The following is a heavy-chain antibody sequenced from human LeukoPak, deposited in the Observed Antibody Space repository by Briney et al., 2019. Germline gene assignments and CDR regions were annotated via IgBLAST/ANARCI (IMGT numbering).Heavy chain of an antibody. CDR2: ISPDGRGK. D-gene: IGHD6-19*01. CDR3: ARDGSGWSVY. V-gene: IGHV3-7*01. J-gene: IGHJ4*02. CDR1: GFTSGDYW. Sequence: GGSLRLYCTASGFTSGDYWMSWLRQAPGKGLEWVINISPDGRGKYFVDSVKGRFTISRDNAKHSLYLQMNSLRAEDTAVYYCARDGSGWSVYWGQGTLVTVSS.